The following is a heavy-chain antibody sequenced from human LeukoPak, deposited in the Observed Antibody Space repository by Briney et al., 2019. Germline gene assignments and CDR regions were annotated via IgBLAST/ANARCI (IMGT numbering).Heavy chain of an antibody. CDR2: VHHSGRT. V-gene: IGHV4-38-2*02. Sequence: SETLSLTCTVSGYSISSDYYWGWIRQPPGKGLEWIGSVHHSGRTYYNPSLKSRVTISVDTSKNQFSLKLNSVTAADTAVYYCARDHLANLASRLFDPWGQGSLVTVFS. D-gene: IGHD3-3*01. J-gene: IGHJ5*02. CDR1: GYSISSDYY. CDR3: ARDHLANLASRLFDP.